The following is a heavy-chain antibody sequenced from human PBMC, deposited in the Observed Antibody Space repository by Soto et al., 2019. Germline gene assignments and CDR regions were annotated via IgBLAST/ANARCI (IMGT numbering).Heavy chain of an antibody. CDR3: ARDSYGDYGLDAFDI. D-gene: IGHD4-17*01. CDR1: GYTFTSYD. CDR2: MNPNSGNT. J-gene: IGHJ3*02. Sequence: ASVKVSCKASGYTFTSYDINWVRQATGQGLEWMGWMNPNSGNTGYAQKFQGRVTMTRNTSISTAYMELSSLRSDDTAVYYCARDSYGDYGLDAFDIWGQGTMVTVSS. V-gene: IGHV1-8*01.